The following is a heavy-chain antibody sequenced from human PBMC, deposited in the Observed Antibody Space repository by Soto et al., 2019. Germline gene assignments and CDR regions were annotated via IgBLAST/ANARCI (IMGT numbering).Heavy chain of an antibody. CDR2: INHSGST. CDR1: GGSFSGYY. V-gene: IGHV4-34*01. CDR3: ARVKRPLGVSPKSYYYYGMDV. Sequence: QVQLQQWGAGLLKPSETLSLTCAVYGGSFSGYYWSWIRQPPGKGLGWIGEINHSGSTNYNPSLKSRVTISVDTSKNQFSLKLSSVPAADTAVYYCARVKRPLGVSPKSYYYYGMDVWGQGTTVTVSS. D-gene: IGHD3-10*01. J-gene: IGHJ6*02.